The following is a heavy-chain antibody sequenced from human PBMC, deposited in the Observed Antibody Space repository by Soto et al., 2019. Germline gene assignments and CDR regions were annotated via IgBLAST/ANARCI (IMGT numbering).Heavy chain of an antibody. D-gene: IGHD5-18*01. CDR3: PKVGFPYSYGHFFDF. Sequence: GKGLEWVSAISASGGSTYYADSVKGPFTISIDNSKNTLYLQMNSLRVEDTVVYYFPKVGFPYSYGHFFDFWRHRTPVTVS. CDR2: ISASGGST. V-gene: IGHV3-23*01. J-gene: IGHJ2*01.